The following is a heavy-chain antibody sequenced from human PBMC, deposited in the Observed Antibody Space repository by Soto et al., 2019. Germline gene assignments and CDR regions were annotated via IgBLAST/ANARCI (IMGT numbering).Heavy chain of an antibody. D-gene: IGHD4-4*01. Sequence: SETLSLTCTVSGVSVTNSSYYWGWIRQSPGKGLEWIGSVYYRGRSYSKSSVKSRVTISVDTSKNQFSLNLNSVTASDTAVYFCVSQRTTVINKAYFDYWGPGALVTVSS. CDR2: VYYRGRS. J-gene: IGHJ4*02. V-gene: IGHV4-39*01. CDR1: GVSVTNSSYY. CDR3: VSQRTTVINKAYFDY.